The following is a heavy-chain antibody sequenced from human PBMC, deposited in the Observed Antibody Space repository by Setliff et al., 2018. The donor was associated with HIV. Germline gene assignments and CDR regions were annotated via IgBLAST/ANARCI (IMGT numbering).Heavy chain of an antibody. Sequence: ASVKVSCKASGYIFSTSGISWVRQAPGQGLEWMGWINIKNGNTNYEQKLQGRVTMTKDTSINTAYMELSGLTSDDTAIYYCARQLSNSFDYWGQGALVTVSS. CDR2: INIKNGNT. V-gene: IGHV1-18*01. CDR3: ARQLSNSFDY. J-gene: IGHJ4*02. CDR1: GYIFSTSG. D-gene: IGHD7-27*01.